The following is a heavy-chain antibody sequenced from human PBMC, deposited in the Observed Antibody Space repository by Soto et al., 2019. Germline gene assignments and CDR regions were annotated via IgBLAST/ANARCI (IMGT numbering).Heavy chain of an antibody. CDR3: ARGALGGAFDY. V-gene: IGHV4-59*01. CDR2: IHHSGST. Sequence: QVRLQESGPGLVTPSETLSLTCTVSGASITTSYWIWIRQPPGQGLEWIGYIHHSGSTNYNTSLSGRVTMSMDTSKNQFSLRLSSVTAADAAVYFCARGALGGAFDYWGQGALVTVSS. D-gene: IGHD3-16*01. CDR1: GASITTSY. J-gene: IGHJ4*02.